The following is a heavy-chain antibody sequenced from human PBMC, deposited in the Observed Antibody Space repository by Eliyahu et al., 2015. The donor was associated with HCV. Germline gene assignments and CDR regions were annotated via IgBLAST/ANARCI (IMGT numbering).Heavy chain of an antibody. D-gene: IGHD3-10*01. J-gene: IGHJ3*02. V-gene: IGHV3-66*02. CDR1: GFPVSRHX. CDR3: AREGSGFDI. CDR2: IYSGGGS. Sequence: EVQLVESGGGLVQPGESLRVXCAGSGFPVSRHXMPGVRQAPGKGXEWVXXIYSGGGSYYAXSVKGRFTISRDSXRNTLYLQMDNLRPEDTAVYYCAREGSGFDIWGQGTMVTVSS.